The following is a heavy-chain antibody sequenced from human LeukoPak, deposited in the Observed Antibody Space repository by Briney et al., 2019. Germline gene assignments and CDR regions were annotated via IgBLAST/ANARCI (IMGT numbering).Heavy chain of an antibody. J-gene: IGHJ4*02. CDR1: GFTFSTYW. D-gene: IGHD5-18*01. CDR2: IKQDGSEK. Sequence: GGSLRLSCAASGFTFSTYWMNWVRQAPGKGLEWVANIKQDGSEKYYVDSVKGRFTISRDNAKNSLYLQMNSLRAEDTAVYYCARDRGWAGYTYGFYYWGQGTLVTVSS. V-gene: IGHV3-7*03. CDR3: ARDRGWAGYTYGFYY.